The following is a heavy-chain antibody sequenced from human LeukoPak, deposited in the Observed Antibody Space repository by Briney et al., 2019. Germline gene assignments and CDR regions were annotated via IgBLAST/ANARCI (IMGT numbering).Heavy chain of an antibody. Sequence: GGSLRLSCAASGFTFSSYSMNWVRQAPGKGLEWVSSIGSSSSYIYYADSVKGRFTISRDNAKNSLYLQMNSLRAEDTAVYYCARLGQKGGNWFDPWGQGTLVTVSS. CDR1: GFTFSSYS. V-gene: IGHV3-21*01. CDR3: ARLGQKGGNWFDP. CDR2: IGSSSSYI. J-gene: IGHJ5*02. D-gene: IGHD1-26*01.